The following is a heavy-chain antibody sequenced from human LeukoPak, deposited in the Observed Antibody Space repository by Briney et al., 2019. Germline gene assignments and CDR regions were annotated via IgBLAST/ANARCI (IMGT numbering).Heavy chain of an antibody. D-gene: IGHD3-10*01. CDR3: TRVNVYYDSGSPGYGMDV. CDR2: INSDGSST. Sequence: GGSLRLSCAASGFTFSSYWMHWVRQAPGKGLVWVSRINSDGSSTSYADSVKGRFTISRDNAKNTLYLQMNSLRVEDTAVYYCTRVNVYYDSGSPGYGMDVWGQGTTVTVSS. J-gene: IGHJ6*02. V-gene: IGHV3-74*01. CDR1: GFTFSSYW.